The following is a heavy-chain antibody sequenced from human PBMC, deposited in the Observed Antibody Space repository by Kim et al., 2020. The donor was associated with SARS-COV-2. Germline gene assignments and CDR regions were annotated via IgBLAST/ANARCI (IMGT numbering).Heavy chain of an antibody. Sequence: YAQKFQGRVTMTRDTSANTVYMEVSSLGSEDTAIYYCVKEASRLKDFDFWGQGTLVIVSS. J-gene: IGHJ4*02. CDR3: VKEASRLKDFDF. V-gene: IGHV1-46*01.